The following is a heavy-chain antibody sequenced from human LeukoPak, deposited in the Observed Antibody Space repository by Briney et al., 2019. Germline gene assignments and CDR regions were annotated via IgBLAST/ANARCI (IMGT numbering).Heavy chain of an antibody. CDR1: GFTFSSYA. D-gene: IGHD6-19*01. V-gene: IGHV3-23*01. CDR3: AKVRRIYSSGWFSAFDI. J-gene: IGHJ3*02. CDR2: ISGSGGST. Sequence: PGGSLRLSCAASGFTFSSYAMSWVRQAPGKGLEWVSAISGSGGSTYYADSVKGRFTISRDNSKNTLYLQMNSLRAEDTAVYYCAKVRRIYSSGWFSAFDIWGQGTMVTVSS.